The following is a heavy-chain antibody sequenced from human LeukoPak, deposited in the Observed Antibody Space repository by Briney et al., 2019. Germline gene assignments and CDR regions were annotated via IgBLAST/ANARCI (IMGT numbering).Heavy chain of an antibody. CDR1: GDSITSGSYY. D-gene: IGHD6-13*01. CDR3: ARGVYIAAAQYAY. CDR2: IYYTGGT. V-gene: IGHV4-31*03. Sequence: SETLSLTCTVSGDSITSGSYYWAWIRQHPGKGLEWIGYIYYTGGTHYNPSLKSRLTISVDTSENHFSLKLSSVTAADTAVYYCARGVYIAAAQYAYWGQGTLVTVSS. J-gene: IGHJ4*02.